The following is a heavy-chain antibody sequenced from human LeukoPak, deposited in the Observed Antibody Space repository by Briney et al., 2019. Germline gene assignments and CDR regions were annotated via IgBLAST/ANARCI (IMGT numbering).Heavy chain of an antibody. V-gene: IGHV4-59*01. CDR1: GGSISSYY. CDR3: ARESTALGWFDP. D-gene: IGHD7-27*01. Sequence: SETLSLTCTVSGGSISSYYWSWIRQPPGKGLEWIGYIYYSGSTNYNPSLKSRVTISVDTSKNQFSLKLSSVTAADTAVYYCARESTALGWFDPWGQGTLVTVSS. CDR2: IYYSGST. J-gene: IGHJ5*02.